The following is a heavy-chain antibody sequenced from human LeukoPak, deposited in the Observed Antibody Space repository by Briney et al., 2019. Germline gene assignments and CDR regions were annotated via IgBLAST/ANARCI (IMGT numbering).Heavy chain of an antibody. J-gene: IGHJ4*02. CDR2: INSDGSST. CDR1: GFTFSSYW. D-gene: IGHD3-22*01. V-gene: IGHV3-74*01. CDR3: ARDSRTYYYDSSGYELDY. Sequence: PGGSLRLSCAASGFTFSSYWMHWVRQAPGKGLVWVSRINSDGSSTSYADSVKGRFTISRDNAKNTLYLQMNSLRAEDTAVYYCARDSRTYYYDSSGYELDYWGQGTLVTVSS.